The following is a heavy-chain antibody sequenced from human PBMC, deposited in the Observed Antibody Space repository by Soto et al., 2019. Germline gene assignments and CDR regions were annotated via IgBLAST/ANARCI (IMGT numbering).Heavy chain of an antibody. V-gene: IGHV3-9*01. CDR2: LTWNGEVL. D-gene: IGHD3-22*01. CDR1: GFTFDDYA. J-gene: IGHJ4*02. CDR3: VKDSESSGYLTHLDY. Sequence: GGSLRLSCVASGFTFDDYAIHWVRQTPGKGLEWVSGLTWNGEVLGYADSVRGRFTISRDNAKNSLYLEMNSLRPEDTALYYCVKDSESSGYLTHLDYWGQGTLVTVSS.